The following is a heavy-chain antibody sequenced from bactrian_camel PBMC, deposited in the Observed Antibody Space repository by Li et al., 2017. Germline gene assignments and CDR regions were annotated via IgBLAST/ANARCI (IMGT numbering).Heavy chain of an antibody. Sequence: VQLVESGGGSVQAGGSLRLSCAASGFTFSTYDMSWVRQAPGKGLEWVSTIFSRRGTTYYSDSGKGRFTISRDSAKNTAYLQMDSLQPEDTAMYYCAITRSAPAFYGGSWHFPEQREYNYWGQGTQVTVS. V-gene: IGHV3S40*01. CDR1: GFTFSTYD. CDR3: AITRSAPAFYGGSWHFPEQREYNY. J-gene: IGHJ4*01. D-gene: IGHD2*01. CDR2: IFSRRGTT.